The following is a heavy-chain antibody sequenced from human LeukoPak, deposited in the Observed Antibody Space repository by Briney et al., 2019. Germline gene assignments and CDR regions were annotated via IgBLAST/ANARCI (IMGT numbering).Heavy chain of an antibody. CDR2: ISWNGGST. V-gene: IGHV3-43*01. J-gene: IGHJ5*02. D-gene: IGHD2-21*01. Sequence: GGSLRLSCAASGFTFDDYTMHWVRQVPGKGLEWVSLISWNGGSTYYADSVKGRFTISRDTRKNSLYLQMNSLRTEDTALYYCAKSLQRQYSQREVIAGWFDPWGQGTLVTVSS. CDR1: GFTFDDYT. CDR3: AKSLQRQYSQREVIAGWFDP.